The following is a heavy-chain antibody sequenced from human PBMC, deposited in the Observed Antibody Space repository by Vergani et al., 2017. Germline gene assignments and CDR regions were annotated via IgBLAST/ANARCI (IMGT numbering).Heavy chain of an antibody. CDR2: ISASGSST. D-gene: IGHD2-2*01. CDR1: GFTFSNCG. V-gene: IGHV3-23*01. Sequence: EVQMLESGGGLVQPGGSLRLSCVASGFTFSNCGMSWVRQAPGKGLEWVSAISASGSSTYYADSVKGRFTISRDNSKNTLYLQVNSLRAEDTAVYHCAKAGCSSTTCYRSDYWGQGTLITVSS. J-gene: IGHJ4*02. CDR3: AKAGCSSTTCYRSDY.